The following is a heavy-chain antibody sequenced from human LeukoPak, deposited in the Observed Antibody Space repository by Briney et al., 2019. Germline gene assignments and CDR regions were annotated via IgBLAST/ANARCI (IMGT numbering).Heavy chain of an antibody. CDR2: INHSGST. J-gene: IGHJ4*02. Sequence: SETLSLTCAAYGGSFSGYYWSWIRQPPGKGLEWIGEINHSGSTNYNPSLKSRVTISVDTSKNQFSLTLSSVTAADTAVYYCARGFWSGYWGIDYWGQGTLVTVSS. D-gene: IGHD3-3*01. CDR3: ARGFWSGYWGIDY. V-gene: IGHV4-34*01. CDR1: GGSFSGYY.